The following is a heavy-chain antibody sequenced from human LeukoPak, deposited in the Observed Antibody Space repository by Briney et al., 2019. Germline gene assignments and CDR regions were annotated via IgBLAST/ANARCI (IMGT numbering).Heavy chain of an antibody. V-gene: IGHV3-21*01. Sequence: GGSLRLSCAASGFTFSSYSMNWVRQAPGKGLEWVSSISSSSSYIYYADSVEGRFTTSRDKAKNSLYLQMNSLRAEDTAVYYCARSFGDYLGSYYYYGMDVWGQGTTVTVSS. CDR3: ARSFGDYLGSYYYYGMDV. CDR2: ISSSSSYI. D-gene: IGHD4-17*01. J-gene: IGHJ6*02. CDR1: GFTFSSYS.